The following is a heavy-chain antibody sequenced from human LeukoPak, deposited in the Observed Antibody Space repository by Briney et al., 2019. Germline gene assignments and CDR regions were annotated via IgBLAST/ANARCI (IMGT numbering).Heavy chain of an antibody. CDR3: AKDAHPPRDGYNPYYFDY. D-gene: IGHD5-24*01. CDR2: ISYDGSNK. Sequence: GRSLRLSCAASGFTFSSYGMHWVRQAPGKGLEWVAVISYDGSNKYYADSVKGRFTISRDNSKNTLYLQMNSLRAEDTAVYYCAKDAHPPRDGYNPYYFDYWGQGTLVTVSS. CDR1: GFTFSSYG. V-gene: IGHV3-30*18. J-gene: IGHJ4*02.